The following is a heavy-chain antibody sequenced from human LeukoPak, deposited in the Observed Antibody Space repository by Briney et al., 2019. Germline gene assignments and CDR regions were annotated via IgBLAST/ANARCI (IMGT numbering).Heavy chain of an antibody. D-gene: IGHD2-15*01. CDR1: GFTFSSYG. CDR2: ISYDGSNK. J-gene: IGHJ4*02. V-gene: IGHV3-30*18. CDR3: AKDLGYCGVGSCTTIDY. Sequence: GGSLRLSCAASGFTFSSYGMHWVRQAPGKGLEWVAVISYDGSNKYYADSVKGRFTISRDNSKNTLYLQMNSLRAEDTAVYYCAKDLGYCGVGSCTTIDYWGQGTLVTVSS.